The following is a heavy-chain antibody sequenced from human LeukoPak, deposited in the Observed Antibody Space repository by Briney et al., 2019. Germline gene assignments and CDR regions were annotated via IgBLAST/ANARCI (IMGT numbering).Heavy chain of an antibody. J-gene: IGHJ4*02. CDR2: ISGTGGST. V-gene: IGHV3-23*01. CDR1: RFTFSSYA. Sequence: GGSLRLSCAASRFTFSSYAMSWVRQAPGKGLEWVSAISGTGGSTYYADSVKGRLTISRDNSKNTLYLQMNSLRAEDTAVYYCARDSGTSGWYRGASFDYWGQGTLVTVSS. CDR3: ARDSGTSGWYRGASFDY. D-gene: IGHD6-19*01.